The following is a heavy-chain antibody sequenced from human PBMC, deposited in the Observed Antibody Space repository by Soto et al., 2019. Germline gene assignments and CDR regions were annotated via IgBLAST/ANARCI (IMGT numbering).Heavy chain of an antibody. J-gene: IGHJ4*02. D-gene: IGHD2-8*01. V-gene: IGHV3-21*01. Sequence: PGGSLRLSCAASGFTFSSYSMNWVRQAPGKGLEWVSSISSSSSYIYYADAVKGRFTISRDNAKNSLYLQMNSLRAEDTAVYYCARSPYCTNGVCYIFDYWGQGTLVTVSS. CDR3: ARSPYCTNGVCYIFDY. CDR1: GFTFSSYS. CDR2: ISSSSSYI.